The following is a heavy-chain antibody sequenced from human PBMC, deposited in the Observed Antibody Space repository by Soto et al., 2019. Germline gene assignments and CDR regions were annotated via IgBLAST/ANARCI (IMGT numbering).Heavy chain of an antibody. D-gene: IGHD3-10*01. CDR3: AKDPSLWFGVSGY. Sequence: EVQLLESGGGLVQPGGSLRLSCAASGFTFSSYAMSWFRQAPGKGLEWVSAISGSGGSTYYADSVKGRFTISRDNSKNTLYLQMNSLRAEDTAVYYCAKDPSLWFGVSGYWGQGTLVTVSS. V-gene: IGHV3-23*01. CDR1: GFTFSSYA. J-gene: IGHJ4*02. CDR2: ISGSGGST.